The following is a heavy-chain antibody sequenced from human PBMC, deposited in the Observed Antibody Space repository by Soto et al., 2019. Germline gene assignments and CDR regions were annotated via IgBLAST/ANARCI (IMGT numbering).Heavy chain of an antibody. CDR3: ARDYYGMDV. CDR1: GGSISSGGYS. CDR2: TYQSGSA. J-gene: IGHJ6*02. V-gene: IGHV4-30-2*06. Sequence: PSETLSLTCTVSGGSISSGGYSWTWIRQSPGKGLEWIGYTYQSGSASYNPSLKSRVTISVDRSKNQFSLNLTSVTAADTAVYYCARDYYGMDVWGQGTTVTVSS.